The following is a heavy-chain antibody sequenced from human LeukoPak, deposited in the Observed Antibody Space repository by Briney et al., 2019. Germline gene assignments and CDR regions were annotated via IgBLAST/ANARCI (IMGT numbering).Heavy chain of an antibody. V-gene: IGHV1-2*02. J-gene: IGHJ4*02. CDR3: ARDGKQWLVRAHFDY. D-gene: IGHD6-19*01. Sequence: ASVKVSCKASGYTFTGYYMHWVRQAPGQGLEWMGWINPNSGGTNYAQKFQGRVTMTRDTSISTAYMELSRLRSDDTAVYYRARDGKQWLVRAHFDYWGQGTLVTVSS. CDR2: INPNSGGT. CDR1: GYTFTGYY.